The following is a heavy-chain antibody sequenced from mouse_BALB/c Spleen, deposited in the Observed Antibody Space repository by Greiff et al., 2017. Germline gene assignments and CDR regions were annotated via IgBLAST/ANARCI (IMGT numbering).Heavy chain of an antibody. D-gene: IGHD1-1*01. Sequence: SGPELVKPGASVKISCKASGYTFTDYNMHWVKQSHGKSLEWIGYIYPYNGGTGYNQKFKSKATLTVDNSSSTAYMELRSLTSEDSAVYYWARSGNYYGRSYGYYAMDYWGQGTSVTVSS. CDR2: IYPYNGGT. J-gene: IGHJ4*01. V-gene: IGHV1S29*02. CDR3: ARSGNYYGRSYGYYAMDY. CDR1: GYTFTDYN.